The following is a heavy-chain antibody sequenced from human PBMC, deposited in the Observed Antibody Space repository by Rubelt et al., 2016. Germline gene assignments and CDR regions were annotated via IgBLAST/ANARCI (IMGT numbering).Heavy chain of an antibody. CDR3: ASGPYSSSASLFPFDY. J-gene: IGHJ4*02. D-gene: IGHD6-6*01. V-gene: IGHV3-30*01. Sequence: RFTIPRDNSKNTLYLQMNSLRAEDTAVYYCASGPYSSSASLFPFDYWGQGTLVTVSS.